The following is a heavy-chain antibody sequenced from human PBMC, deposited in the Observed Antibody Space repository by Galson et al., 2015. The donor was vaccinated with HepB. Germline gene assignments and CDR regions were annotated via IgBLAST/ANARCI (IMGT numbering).Heavy chain of an antibody. CDR1: GGTFSSYA. J-gene: IGHJ5*02. CDR3: ARGNWYSSSSVWFDP. V-gene: IGHV1-69*06. Sequence: SVKVSCKASGGTFSSYAISWVRQAPGQGLEWMGGIIPIFGTANYAQKFQGRVTITADKSTSTAYMELSSLRSEDTAVYYCARGNWYSSSSVWFDPWGQGTLVTVSS. D-gene: IGHD6-6*01. CDR2: IIPIFGTA.